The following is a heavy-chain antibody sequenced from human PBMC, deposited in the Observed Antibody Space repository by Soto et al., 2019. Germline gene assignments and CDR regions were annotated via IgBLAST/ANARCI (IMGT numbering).Heavy chain of an antibody. CDR1: GYTFTGYY. CDR3: ARDGYCSSTSCYRDGWFDP. V-gene: IGHV1-2*02. D-gene: IGHD2-2*01. J-gene: IGHJ5*02. CDR2: INPNSGGT. Sequence: GAAVKVSCKASGYTFTGYYMHWVRQAPGQGLEWMGWINPNSGGTNYAQKFQGRVTMTRDTSISTAYMELRSLRSDDTAVYYCARDGYCSSTSCYRDGWFDPWGQGTLVTVSS.